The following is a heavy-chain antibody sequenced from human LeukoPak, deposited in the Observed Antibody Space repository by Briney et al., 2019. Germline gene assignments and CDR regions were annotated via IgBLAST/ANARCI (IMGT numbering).Heavy chain of an antibody. CDR2: INHSGST. D-gene: IGHD3-10*01. V-gene: IGHV4-34*01. CDR3: ARRGRNYYGSGSYFYYFDY. J-gene: IGHJ4*02. Sequence: SETLFLTCAVYGGSFSGYYWSWIRQPPGKGLEWIGEINHSGSTNYNPSLKSRVTISVDTSKNQFSLKLSSVTAADTAVYYCARRGRNYYGSGSYFYYFDYWGQGTLVTVSS. CDR1: GGSFSGYY.